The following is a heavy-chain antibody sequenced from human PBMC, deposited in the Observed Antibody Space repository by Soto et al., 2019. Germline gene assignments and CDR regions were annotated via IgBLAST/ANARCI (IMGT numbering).Heavy chain of an antibody. CDR2: TYYRSKWYS. CDR1: GDSFSRNSAT. CDR3: ARAAYSGSYQGYFDY. Sequence: SQTLSLTCAISGDSFSRNSATWNWIRQSPSRGLEWLGRTYYRSKWYSDYAVSVKSRITINPDTSKNQFSLQLNSVTPEDTAVYYCARAAYSGSYQGYFDYWGQGTLVTVSS. V-gene: IGHV6-1*01. J-gene: IGHJ4*02. D-gene: IGHD1-26*01.